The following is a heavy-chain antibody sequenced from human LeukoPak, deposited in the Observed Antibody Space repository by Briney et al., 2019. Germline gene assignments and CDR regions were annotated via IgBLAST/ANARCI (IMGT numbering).Heavy chain of an antibody. D-gene: IGHD3-9*01. CDR3: VRSGILTRYFGY. CDR1: GFTFRDYY. V-gene: IGHV3-11*01. J-gene: IGHJ4*02. CDR2: ISSSGSSK. Sequence: PGGSLRLSCAASGFTFRDYYMSWIRQAPGKGLQWLSYISSSGSSKKYADSVKGRFPISRDNAKNSLYLQMNSLRAEDTAVYYCVRSGILTRYFGYWGQGTLVTVSS.